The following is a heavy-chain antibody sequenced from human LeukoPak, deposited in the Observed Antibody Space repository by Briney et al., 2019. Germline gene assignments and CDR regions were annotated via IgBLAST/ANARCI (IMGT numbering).Heavy chain of an antibody. V-gene: IGHV3-23*01. J-gene: IGHJ5*02. D-gene: IGHD2-2*01. CDR3: AKMDGVGYCSSTSCYRVPRWFDP. CDR2: ISGSGGST. CDR1: GFTFSSYA. Sequence: GGSLRLSCAASGFTFSSYAMSWVRQAPGKGLEWVSAISGSGGSTYYADSVKGRFTISRDNSKNTLYLQMNSLRAEDTAVYYCAKMDGVGYCSSTSCYRVPRWFDPWGQGTLVTVFS.